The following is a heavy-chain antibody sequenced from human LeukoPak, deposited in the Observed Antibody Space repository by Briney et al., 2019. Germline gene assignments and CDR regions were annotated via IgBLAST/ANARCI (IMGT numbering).Heavy chain of an antibody. J-gene: IGHJ4*02. CDR2: ISNSGTI. Sequence: GGSLRLSCAASGFIFSDYHMSWIRQAPGKGLEWVSYISNSGTIYYADSVKGRFTISRDNGKNSLYLQMNSLRAEDTAVYYCARAPYDIVTGYSGYFDYWGQGTLVTVSS. V-gene: IGHV3-11*04. CDR1: GFIFSDYH. D-gene: IGHD3-9*01. CDR3: ARAPYDIVTGYSGYFDY.